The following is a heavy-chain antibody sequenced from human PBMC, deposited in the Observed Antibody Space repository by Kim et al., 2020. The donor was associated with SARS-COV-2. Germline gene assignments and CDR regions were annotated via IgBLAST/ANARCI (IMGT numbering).Heavy chain of an antibody. Sequence: SETLSLTCTVSGGSISSSSYYWGWIRQPPGKGLEWIGSIYYSGSTYYNASLKSRVTISVDTSKNQFSLKLSSVTAADTAVYYCARDRWFGELLVLNAFDIWGQGTMVTVSS. CDR2: IYYSGST. D-gene: IGHD3-10*01. J-gene: IGHJ3*02. CDR1: GGSISSSSYY. CDR3: ARDRWFGELLVLNAFDI. V-gene: IGHV4-39*07.